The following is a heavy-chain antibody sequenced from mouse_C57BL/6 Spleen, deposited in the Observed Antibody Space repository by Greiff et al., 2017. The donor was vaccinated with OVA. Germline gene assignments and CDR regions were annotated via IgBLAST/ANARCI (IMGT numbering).Heavy chain of an antibody. J-gene: IGHJ2*01. CDR2: ISSGSSTT. CDR1: GFTFSDYG. Sequence: EVHLVESGGGLVKPGGSLKLSCAASGFTFSDYGMHWVRQAPGKGLEWVAYISSGSSTTYYADTVKGRFTISRDNTKNTLFMQMTSLRAEDTAMYYCAGRSNYGLYFDYWGQGTTLTVSS. D-gene: IGHD2-5*01. V-gene: IGHV5-17*01. CDR3: AGRSNYGLYFDY.